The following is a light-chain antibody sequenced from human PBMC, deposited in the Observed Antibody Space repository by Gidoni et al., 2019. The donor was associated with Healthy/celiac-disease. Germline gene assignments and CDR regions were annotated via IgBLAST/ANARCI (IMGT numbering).Light chain of an antibody. CDR3: QQYDNLPRRYT. V-gene: IGKV1-33*01. Sequence: DIQMTQSPSSLSASVGDRVTITCQASQDISNYFKWYQQKPGKATKLLIDDASNLEKGVPSRFSGSGSGTDFTLTISSRQPEDIATYYFQQYDNLPRRYTFGQGTKLEIK. CDR2: DAS. CDR1: QDISNY. J-gene: IGKJ2*01.